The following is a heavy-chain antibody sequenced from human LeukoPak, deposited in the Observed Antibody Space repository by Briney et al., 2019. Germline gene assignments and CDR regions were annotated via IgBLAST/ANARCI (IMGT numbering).Heavy chain of an antibody. CDR2: LSNTGNI. CDR1: GFTFSSYG. J-gene: IGHJ4*02. CDR3: ARRGDTPMIGDH. V-gene: IGHV3-48*01. Sequence: PGGSLRLSCAASGFTFSSYGMDWVRQAPGKGLEWLSYLSNTGNIHYAQSVKGRFTISRDNAKNSLYLQMDGLRAEDTAVYYCARRGDTPMIGDHWGQGILVTVAS. D-gene: IGHD5-18*01.